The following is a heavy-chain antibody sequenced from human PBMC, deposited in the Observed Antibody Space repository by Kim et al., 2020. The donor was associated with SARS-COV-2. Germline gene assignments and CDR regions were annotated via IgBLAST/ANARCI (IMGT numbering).Heavy chain of an antibody. CDR1: GFTFSSYD. Sequence: GGSLRLSCAASGFTFSSYDMHWVRQATGKGLEWVSAIGTAGDTYYPGSVKGRFTISRENAKNSLYLQMNSLRAGDTAVYYCARGGILYGSGSYPFDYWGQGTLVTVSS. CDR2: IGTAGDT. D-gene: IGHD3-10*01. J-gene: IGHJ4*02. V-gene: IGHV3-13*01. CDR3: ARGGILYGSGSYPFDY.